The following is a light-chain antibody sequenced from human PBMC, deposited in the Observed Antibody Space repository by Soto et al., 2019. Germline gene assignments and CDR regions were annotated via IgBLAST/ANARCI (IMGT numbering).Light chain of an antibody. CDR1: QGISNR. CDR3: QQYNSHWT. J-gene: IGKJ1*01. V-gene: IGKV1-5*03. Sequence: DVQMTQSPSTLSASVGDRVTITCRASQGISNRLAWYQQKPGKAPKLLIYQASSLKSGVPSRFGGSGSGTEFTLTITSLHPDYFATYYCQQYNSHWTFGQGTKVEIK. CDR2: QAS.